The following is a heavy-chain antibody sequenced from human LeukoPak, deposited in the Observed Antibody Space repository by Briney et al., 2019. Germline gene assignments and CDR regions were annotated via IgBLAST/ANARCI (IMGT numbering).Heavy chain of an antibody. D-gene: IGHD7-27*01. CDR1: GFSVSTDY. CDR3: ARGWGSFEN. J-gene: IGHJ4*02. CDR2: LYSGGNT. Sequence: GGSLRLSCAASGFSVSTDYMTWVRQAPGKGLEWVSTLYSGGNTYYADPVKGRFTISRDNSKNTLYLEMNSLRAEDTAVYYCARGWGSFENWGQGTLVAVSS. V-gene: IGHV3-53*01.